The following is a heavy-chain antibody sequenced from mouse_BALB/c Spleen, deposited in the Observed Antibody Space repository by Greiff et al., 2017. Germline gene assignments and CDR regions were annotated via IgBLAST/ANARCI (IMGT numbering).Heavy chain of an antibody. Sequence: VQLQQSGAELARPGASVKMSCKASGYTFTSYTMHWVKQRPGQGLEWIGYINPSSGYTNYNQKFKDKATLTADKSSSTAYMQLSSLTSEDSAVYYCARGVYYGYDDAMDYWGQGTSVTVSS. CDR3: ARGVYYGYDDAMDY. D-gene: IGHD2-2*01. CDR1: GYTFTSYT. J-gene: IGHJ4*01. V-gene: IGHV1-4*01. CDR2: INPSSGYT.